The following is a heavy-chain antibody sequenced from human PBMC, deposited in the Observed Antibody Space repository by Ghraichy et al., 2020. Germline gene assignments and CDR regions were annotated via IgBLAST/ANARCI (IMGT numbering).Heavy chain of an antibody. J-gene: IGHJ4*02. D-gene: IGHD6-13*01. V-gene: IGHV3-23*01. Sequence: GSLRLSCAASGFTFSSHAMSWVRQAPGKGLEWVSAISGSGGSTYYADSVKGRFTISRDNSKNTLYLQMNSLRAEDTAVYYCAKGGQQLQKFDYWGQGTLVTVSS. CDR3: AKGGQQLQKFDY. CDR2: ISGSGGST. CDR1: GFTFSSHA.